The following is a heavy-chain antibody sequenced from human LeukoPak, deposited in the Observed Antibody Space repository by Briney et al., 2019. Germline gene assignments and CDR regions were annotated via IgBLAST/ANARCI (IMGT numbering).Heavy chain of an antibody. J-gene: IGHJ6*03. CDR3: ARENTIFGVVTPYYYYMDV. V-gene: IGHV1-18*01. CDR1: GYTFTSYG. Sequence: ASVKVSCKASGYTFTSYGISWVRQAPGQGLEWMGWISAYNGNTNYAQKLQGRVTMTTDTSTSTAYMELRGLRSDDTAVYYCARENTIFGVVTPYYYYMDVWGKGTTVTVSS. CDR2: ISAYNGNT. D-gene: IGHD3-3*01.